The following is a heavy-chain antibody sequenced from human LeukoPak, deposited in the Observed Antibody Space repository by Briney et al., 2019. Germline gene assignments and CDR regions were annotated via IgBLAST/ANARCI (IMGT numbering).Heavy chain of an antibody. J-gene: IGHJ4*02. Sequence: GGSLRLSCAASGFTLTNYAMSWVCQPPGKGLEWVSAISGSGGSTFYADSVKGRFTISRDSSENTMYLQMNSLRVEDTAVYYCAKDRRYSGRYHFDHWGQGSLVTVSS. CDR3: AKDRRYSGRYHFDH. CDR2: ISGSGGST. D-gene: IGHD1-26*01. CDR1: GFTLTNYA. V-gene: IGHV3-23*01.